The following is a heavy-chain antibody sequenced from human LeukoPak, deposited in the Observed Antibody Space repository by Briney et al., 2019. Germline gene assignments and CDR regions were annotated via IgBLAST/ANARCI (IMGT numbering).Heavy chain of an antibody. J-gene: IGHJ4*02. CDR2: IRYDGSNK. CDR3: AKDLGYDILTGYYY. CDR1: GFTFSSYG. V-gene: IGHV3-30*02. D-gene: IGHD3-9*01. Sequence: GGSLRLSCAASGFTFSSYGMHWVRQAPGKGLEWVAFIRYDGSNKYYADSVKGRFTISRDNSKNTLYLQMNSLRAEDTAVYYCAKDLGYDILTGYYYWGQGTLVTVSS.